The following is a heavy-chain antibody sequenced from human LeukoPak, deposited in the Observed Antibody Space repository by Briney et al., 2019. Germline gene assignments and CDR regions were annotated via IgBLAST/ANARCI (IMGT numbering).Heavy chain of an antibody. Sequence: PGGSLRLSCADSGFTFSSYAMSWVRQAPGKGLEWVSAISGSGGSTYYADSVKGRFTISRDNSKNTLYLQMNSLRAEDTAVYYCAKDRDIVATHRLDYWGQGTLVTVSS. V-gene: IGHV3-23*01. CDR3: AKDRDIVATHRLDY. CDR2: ISGSGGST. D-gene: IGHD5-12*01. CDR1: GFTFSSYA. J-gene: IGHJ4*02.